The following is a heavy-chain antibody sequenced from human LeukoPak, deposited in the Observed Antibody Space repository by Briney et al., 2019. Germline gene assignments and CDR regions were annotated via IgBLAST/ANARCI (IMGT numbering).Heavy chain of an antibody. V-gene: IGHV1-69*01. Sequence: SVKVSYKVSGGTFSSFTISWLRQAPGQGLEWMGGIIPIFGSTNYAQKFQGRVTNTADDSTSTAYMEVTSLTSDDTAVYYCARGYDVGDYVPYSYWGQGTLVIVSS. D-gene: IGHD4-17*01. J-gene: IGHJ4*02. CDR2: IIPIFGST. CDR1: GGTFSSFT. CDR3: ARGYDVGDYVPYSY.